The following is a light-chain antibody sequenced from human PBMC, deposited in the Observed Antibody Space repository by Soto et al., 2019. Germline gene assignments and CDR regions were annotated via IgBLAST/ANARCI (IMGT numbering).Light chain of an antibody. V-gene: IGKV3-11*01. CDR3: QQGSNWPLIS. CDR2: DAS. CDR1: QSVGIY. Sequence: EIVLAQSPATLSLSPGERATLSCRASQSVGIYLAWYQQKPGRAPRLLIYDASKRATDIPARFSASGSGTDFTLTISSLEPEECAIYYCQQGSNWPLISFGQGTRLEIK. J-gene: IGKJ5*01.